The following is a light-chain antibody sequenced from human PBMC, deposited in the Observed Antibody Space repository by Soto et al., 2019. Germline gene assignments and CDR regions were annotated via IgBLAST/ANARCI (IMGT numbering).Light chain of an antibody. J-gene: IGKJ2*01. CDR2: SAS. Sequence: DIQMTQSPSSLSASVGDRVTITCRASQSVTNYLNWYQQKPGKAPILLIYSASTLQSGVPSRFSGGGSGTDFTLTISTLQPEDFATYFCQQSYDTRMYTFGQGTKLEI. V-gene: IGKV1-39*01. CDR3: QQSYDTRMYT. CDR1: QSVTNY.